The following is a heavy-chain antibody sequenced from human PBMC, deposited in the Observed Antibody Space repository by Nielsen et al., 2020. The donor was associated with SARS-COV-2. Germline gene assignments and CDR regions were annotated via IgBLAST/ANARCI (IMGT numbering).Heavy chain of an antibody. CDR1: GFTFSSYG. CDR3: AKDILPYDYVWDGFDY. CDR2: IWYDGSNK. D-gene: IGHD3-16*01. J-gene: IGHJ4*02. V-gene: IGHV3-33*03. Sequence: GESLKISCAASGFTFSSYGMHWVRQAPGKGLEWVAVIWYDGSNKYYADSVKGRFTISRDNAKNSLYLQMNSLRAEDTALYYCAKDILPYDYVWDGFDYWGQGTLVTVSS.